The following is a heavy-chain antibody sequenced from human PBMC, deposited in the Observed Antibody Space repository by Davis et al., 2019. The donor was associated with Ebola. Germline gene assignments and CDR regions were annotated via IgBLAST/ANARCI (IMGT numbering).Heavy chain of an antibody. CDR1: GFTFSSYW. J-gene: IGHJ6*02. V-gene: IGHV3-48*04. CDR3: ARAFSNRYYYYGMDV. CDR2: ITSSGSTI. D-gene: IGHD4-11*01. Sequence: PGGSLRLSCAASGFTFSSYWMSWVRQAPGKGLEWVSYITSSGSTIYYADSVKGRFTISRDNAKNSLYLQMNTLRAEDTAVYYCARAFSNRYYYYGMDVWGQGTTVTVSS.